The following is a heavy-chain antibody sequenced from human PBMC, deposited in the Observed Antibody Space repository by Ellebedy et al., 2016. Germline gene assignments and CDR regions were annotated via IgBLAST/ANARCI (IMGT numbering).Heavy chain of an antibody. V-gene: IGHV1-18*01. CDR3: AREVRRMYYDILTGYYIQEGGEDYYYGMDV. Sequence: ASVKVSCKASGYTFTSYGISWVRQAPGQGLEWMGWISAYNGNTNYAQKLQGRVTMTTDTSTSTAYMELRSLRSDDTAVYYCAREVRRMYYDILTGYYIQEGGEDYYYGMDVWGQGTTVTVSS. CDR2: ISAYNGNT. J-gene: IGHJ6*02. D-gene: IGHD3-9*01. CDR1: GYTFTSYG.